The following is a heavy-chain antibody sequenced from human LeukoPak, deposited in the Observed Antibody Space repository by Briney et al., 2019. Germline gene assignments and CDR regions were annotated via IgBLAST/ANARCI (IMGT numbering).Heavy chain of an antibody. CDR2: ISAYNGNT. CDR1: GYTFTSYG. J-gene: IGHJ4*02. V-gene: IGHV1-18*01. D-gene: IGHD1-26*01. CDR3: ARARNIVGPTTSFDY. Sequence: ASVKVSCKASGYTFTSYGISWVRQAPGQGLEWMGWISAYNGNTNYARKLQGRVTMTTDTSTSTAYMELRSLRSDDTAVYYCARARNIVGPTTSFDYWGQGTLVTVSS.